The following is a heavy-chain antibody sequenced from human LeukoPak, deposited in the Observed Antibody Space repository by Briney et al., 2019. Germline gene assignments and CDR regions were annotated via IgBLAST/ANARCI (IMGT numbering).Heavy chain of an antibody. CDR2: ISGYNGNT. CDR3: ARDGYFDY. Sequence: ASVKISCKASGYTFSTYGIAWVRQAPGQGLEWMGWISGYNGNTNYAQKFQGRVTMTTDTTTTTAYMELRSLRSDDTAVYYCARDGYFDYWGQGTLVTVSS. CDR1: GYTFSTYG. J-gene: IGHJ4*02. V-gene: IGHV1-18*01.